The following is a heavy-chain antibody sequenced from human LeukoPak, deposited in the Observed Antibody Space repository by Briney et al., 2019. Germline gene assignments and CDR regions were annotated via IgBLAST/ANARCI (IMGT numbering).Heavy chain of an antibody. D-gene: IGHD1-26*01. CDR2: IYSSGST. V-gene: IGHV4-4*07. Sequence: PSETLSPTCTVSGGSIINYYWSWIRQSAGKGLEWIGRIYSSGSTHYNPSFKSRVTMSVDTSQDHFSLRLSSLTAADTAVYYCARGGPSMDVWGKGTTVTISS. J-gene: IGHJ6*03. CDR3: ARGGPSMDV. CDR1: GGSIINYY.